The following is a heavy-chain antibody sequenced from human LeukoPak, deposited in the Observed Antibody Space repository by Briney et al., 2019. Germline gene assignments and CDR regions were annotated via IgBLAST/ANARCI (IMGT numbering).Heavy chain of an antibody. CDR1: GFTFSGSA. CDR2: IRSKANSYAT. Sequence: PGGSLRLSCAASGFTFSGSAMHWVRQASGKGLEWVGRIRSKANSYATAYAASVKGRFTISRDDSKNTAYLQMNSLKTEDTAVYYCTTEDGSGWYKDYYDCSGYYYWGQGTLVTVSS. CDR3: TTEDGSGWYKDYYDCSGYYY. D-gene: IGHD3-22*01. V-gene: IGHV3-73*01. J-gene: IGHJ4*02.